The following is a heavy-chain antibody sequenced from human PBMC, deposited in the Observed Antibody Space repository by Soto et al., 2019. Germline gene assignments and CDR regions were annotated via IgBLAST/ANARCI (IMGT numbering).Heavy chain of an antibody. J-gene: IGHJ4*02. D-gene: IGHD3-10*01. CDR1: GGSISSYY. CDR3: ARAYGYYFDY. CDR2: IYYSGST. Sequence: TSETLSLTCTVSGGSISSYYWSWIRQPPGKGLEWIGYIYYSGSTNYNPSLKSRVTISVDTSKNQFSLKLSSVTAADTAVYYCARAYGYYFDYWGQGILVTVSS. V-gene: IGHV4-59*01.